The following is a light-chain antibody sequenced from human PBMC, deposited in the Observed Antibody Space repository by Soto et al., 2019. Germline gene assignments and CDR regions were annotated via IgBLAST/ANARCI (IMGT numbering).Light chain of an antibody. CDR3: TQRSTLPWT. Sequence: IVLTQSPATLSLSPGARATLSCRAGQSVSSYLAWYQQKPGQAPRLLIYDASNRATGIPARFSGSGSGTDFTFTISSLEPEDFAVYFCTQRSTLPWTSGQGTNVEIK. CDR2: DAS. V-gene: IGKV3-11*01. J-gene: IGKJ1*01. CDR1: QSVSSY.